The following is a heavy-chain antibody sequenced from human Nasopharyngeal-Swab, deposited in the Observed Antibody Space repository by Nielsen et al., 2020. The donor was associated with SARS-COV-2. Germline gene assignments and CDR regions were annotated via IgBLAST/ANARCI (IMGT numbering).Heavy chain of an antibody. D-gene: IGHD3-10*01. J-gene: IGHJ3*02. V-gene: IGHV3-30*02. CDR1: GFIFSSYG. CDR3: ASRWFGEGNGAFDI. CDR2: IRYDGLNQ. Sequence: GESLKISCAASGFIFSSYGMHWVRQAPGKGLEWVAFIRYDGLNQHYADSVKGRFSISRDNSKNTLYLQMNSLRAEDKAVYYCASRWFGEGNGAFDIWGQGTMVTVSS.